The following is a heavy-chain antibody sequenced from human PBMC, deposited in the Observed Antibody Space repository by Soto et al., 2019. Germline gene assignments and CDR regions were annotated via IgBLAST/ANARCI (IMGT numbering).Heavy chain of an antibody. CDR3: AGGRYYDSSGYYYAMAYY. V-gene: IGHV4-59*01. Sequence: SLTCTVSGGSISSYYWSWIRQPPGKGLEWIGYIYYSGSTNYNPSLKSRVTISVDTSKNQFSLKLSSVTAADTAVYYCAGGRYYDSSGYYYAMAYYWGQGTLVTVSS. CDR1: GGSISSYY. CDR2: IYYSGST. J-gene: IGHJ4*02. D-gene: IGHD3-22*01.